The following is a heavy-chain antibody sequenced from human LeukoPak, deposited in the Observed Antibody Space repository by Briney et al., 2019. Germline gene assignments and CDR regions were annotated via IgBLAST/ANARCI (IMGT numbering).Heavy chain of an antibody. Sequence: GGSLRLSCAASGFTFSSYGMHWVRQAPGKGLEWVAVISYDGSNKYYADSVKGRFTISRDNSKNTLYLQMNSLRAEDTAVYYCAKVEYCSGGSCSDYGMDVWGQGTTVTVSS. V-gene: IGHV3-30*18. D-gene: IGHD2-15*01. CDR3: AKVEYCSGGSCSDYGMDV. CDR1: GFTFSSYG. CDR2: ISYDGSNK. J-gene: IGHJ6*02.